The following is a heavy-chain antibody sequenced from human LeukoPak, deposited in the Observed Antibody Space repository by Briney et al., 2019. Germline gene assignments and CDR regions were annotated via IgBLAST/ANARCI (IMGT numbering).Heavy chain of an antibody. J-gene: IGHJ2*01. Sequence: GASVKVSGKASGYTFTVYYIHWVRQAPGQGLEWVGIFNPSGDTTSYAQKFQGRVTMTRDTSTSTVYMELSSLRSEDTALYYCARGRTVTNDFDLWGRGTLVTVSS. CDR1: GYTFTVYY. D-gene: IGHD4-17*01. CDR3: ARGRTVTNDFDL. V-gene: IGHV1-46*01. CDR2: FNPSGDTT.